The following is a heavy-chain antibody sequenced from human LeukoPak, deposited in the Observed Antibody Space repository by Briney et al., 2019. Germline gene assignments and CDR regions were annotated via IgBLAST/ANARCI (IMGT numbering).Heavy chain of an antibody. V-gene: IGHV4-59*01. D-gene: IGHD2-21*01. CDR3: ARGPSVVVVDY. CDR1: GGSISSYY. J-gene: IGHJ4*02. Sequence: SETLSLTCAVYGGSISSYYWSWIRQPPGKGLEWIGYIYYSGTTNYNPSLKSRVTISVDTSKNQFSLKLSSVTAADTAVYYCARGPSVVVVDYWGQGTLVTVSS. CDR2: IYYSGTT.